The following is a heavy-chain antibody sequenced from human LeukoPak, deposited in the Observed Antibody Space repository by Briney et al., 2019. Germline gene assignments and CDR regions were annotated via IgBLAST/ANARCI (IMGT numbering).Heavy chain of an antibody. J-gene: IGHJ4*02. CDR2: INHSGST. Sequence: ASETLSLTCAVYGGTFSGYYWSWIRQPPGKGLEWIGEINHSGSTNYNPSLKSRVTISVDTSKNQFSLKLSSVTAADTAVYYCASGDCSTTSCQFDYWGQGTLVTVSS. CDR3: ASGDCSTTSCQFDY. D-gene: IGHD2-2*01. CDR1: GGTFSGYY. V-gene: IGHV4-34*01.